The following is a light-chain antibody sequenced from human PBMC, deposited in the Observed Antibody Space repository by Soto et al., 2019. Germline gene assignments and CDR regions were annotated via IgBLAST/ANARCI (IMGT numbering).Light chain of an antibody. CDR1: QKFRSN. J-gene: IGKJ1*01. V-gene: IGKV3-15*01. CDR2: GAS. Sequence: VITQSPATLSVSQGARATLSCRASQKFRSNLAWYQQKPGAAPMLLIYGASTRATGIPARFSGRGSGTEFILNISGLQSEDFAVYYCQQYEDWPETFGQGTKGDI. CDR3: QQYEDWPET.